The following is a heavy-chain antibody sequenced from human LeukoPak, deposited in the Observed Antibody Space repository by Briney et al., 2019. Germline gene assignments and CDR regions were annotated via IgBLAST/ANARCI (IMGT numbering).Heavy chain of an antibody. J-gene: IGHJ4*02. V-gene: IGHV4-59*01. Sequence: SETLSLTCTVSGGSISSYYWSWIRQPPGKGLEWIGYIYYSGSTNYNPSLKSRVTISVDTSKNQFSLKLSSVTAADTAVYYCARGTKTGYTGYDWNYWGQGSLVSVSS. CDR3: ARGTKTGYTGYDWNY. CDR1: GGSISSYY. CDR2: IYYSGST. D-gene: IGHD5-12*01.